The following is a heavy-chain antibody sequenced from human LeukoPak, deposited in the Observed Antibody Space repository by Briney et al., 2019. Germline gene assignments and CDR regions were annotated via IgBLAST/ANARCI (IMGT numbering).Heavy chain of an antibody. Sequence: GASVKVSCKTSGYTFKSYGISWVRQAPGQGLEWMGRISAYNGNTYYAQKLQARVTMTTDTSTSTAYMELRSLRSDDTAVYYCARENYYGNALDIWGQGTMVTVSS. CDR1: GYTFKSYG. CDR3: ARENYYGNALDI. J-gene: IGHJ3*02. CDR2: ISAYNGNT. V-gene: IGHV1-18*01. D-gene: IGHD3-22*01.